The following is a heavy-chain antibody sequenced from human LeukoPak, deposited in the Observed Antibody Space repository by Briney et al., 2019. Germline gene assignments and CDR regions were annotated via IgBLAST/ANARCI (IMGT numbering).Heavy chain of an antibody. D-gene: IGHD3-22*01. J-gene: IGHJ4*02. V-gene: IGHV3-30-3*01. CDR2: ISYDGSNK. CDR1: GFTFSSYA. CDR3: ARAAYDSSGYYYDY. Sequence: GGSLRLSCAASGFTFSSYAMHWVRQAPGKGLEWVAVISYDGSNKYYADSVKGRFTISRDNSKNTLYPQMNSLRAEDTAVYYCARAAYDSSGYYYDYWGQGTLVTVSS.